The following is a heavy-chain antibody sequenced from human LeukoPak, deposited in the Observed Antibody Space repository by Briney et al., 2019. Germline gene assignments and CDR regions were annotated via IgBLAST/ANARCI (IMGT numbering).Heavy chain of an antibody. CDR3: ARDGGHGYSFDY. D-gene: IGHD2-15*01. V-gene: IGHV4-39*01. Sequence: SETLSLTCTVSGGSINSGSFYWGWIRQTPGKGLQWIGTIYYTGSTFYSPSLKNRLTIFVDPSKTQFSLKLTSVTPEDTAVYYCARDGGHGYSFDYRGQGTLVTVSS. CDR1: GGSINSGSFY. J-gene: IGHJ4*02. CDR2: IYYTGST.